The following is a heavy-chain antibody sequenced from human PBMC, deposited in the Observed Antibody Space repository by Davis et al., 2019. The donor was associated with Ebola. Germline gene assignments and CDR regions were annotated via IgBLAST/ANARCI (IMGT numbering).Heavy chain of an antibody. CDR3: AGGDFWSGQFDF. CDR1: GFTFSSYW. V-gene: IGHV3-23*01. D-gene: IGHD3-3*01. Sequence: GESLKISCAASGFTFSSYWMSWVRQAPGKGLEWVSGISGNGGGTYYADSVKGRFTVSRDNSKNPVYLQMNSLRGDDTAVYYCAGGDFWSGQFDFWGQETLVTVSS. J-gene: IGHJ4*02. CDR2: ISGNGGGT.